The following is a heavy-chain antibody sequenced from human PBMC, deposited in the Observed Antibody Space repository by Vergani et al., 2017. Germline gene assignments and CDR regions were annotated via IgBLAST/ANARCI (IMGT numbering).Heavy chain of an antibody. V-gene: IGHV3-23*01. CDR3: VKKWLTNEEVDH. CDR2: ISADGDST. J-gene: IGHJ4*02. D-gene: IGHD5-12*01. CDR1: GFTFSDHG. Sequence: EVQLLESGGGLVQPGGSLRLSCAASGFTFSDHGMTWARQAPGKGLEWVSTISADGDSTFYAESVRGRFTISRDNSKNTVFLQMSSLRAEDTAVYYCVKKWLTNEEVDHWGQGTLVTASS.